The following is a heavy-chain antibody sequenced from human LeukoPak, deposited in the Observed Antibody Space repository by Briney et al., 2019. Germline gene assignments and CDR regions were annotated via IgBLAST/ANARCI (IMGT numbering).Heavy chain of an antibody. Sequence: KPSETLSLTCTVSGGSISSSSYYWGWIRQPPGKGMEWIGSIYYSGSTYYNPSLKSRVTISVDTSKNQFSLKLSSVTAADTAVYYCARDPAEWLRYLSWFDPWGQGTLVTVSS. CDR2: IYYSGST. CDR3: ARDPAEWLRYLSWFDP. J-gene: IGHJ5*02. V-gene: IGHV4-39*07. D-gene: IGHD3-9*01. CDR1: GGSISSSSYY.